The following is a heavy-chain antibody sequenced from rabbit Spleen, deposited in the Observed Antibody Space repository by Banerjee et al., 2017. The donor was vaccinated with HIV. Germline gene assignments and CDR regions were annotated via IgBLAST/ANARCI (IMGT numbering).Heavy chain of an antibody. CDR1: GFSFSSSYY. Sequence: QSLEESGGDRVKPGASLTLTCTASGFSFSSSYYMCWVRQAPGKGLEWIGCIGSGATGNTYYASWAKGRLTISKTSSTTLTLQMTSLTAADTATYFCARDLDGVIGWNLGWWGPGTLVTVS. CDR3: ARDLDGVIGWNLGW. D-gene: IGHD2-1*01. J-gene: IGHJ4*01. V-gene: IGHV1S40*01. CDR2: IGSGATGNT.